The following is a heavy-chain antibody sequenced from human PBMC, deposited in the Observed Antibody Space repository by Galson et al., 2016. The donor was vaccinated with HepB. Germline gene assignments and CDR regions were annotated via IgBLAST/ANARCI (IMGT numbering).Heavy chain of an antibody. CDR2: IRADGTAN. CDR3: ARENSWKLDH. Sequence: SLRLSCAASGFFFSRYWMAWVRQAPGKGLEWVGNIRADGTANDYVGSVKGRFTMSRDNAQKSLFLQMTSLRAEDTAVYYCARENSWKLDHWGRGTPVTVSS. D-gene: IGHD1-1*01. V-gene: IGHV3-7*03. J-gene: IGHJ5*02. CDR1: GFFFSRYW.